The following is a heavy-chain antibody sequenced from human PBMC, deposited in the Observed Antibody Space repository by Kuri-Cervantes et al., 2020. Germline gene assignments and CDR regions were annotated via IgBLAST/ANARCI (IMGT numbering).Heavy chain of an antibody. V-gene: IGHV3-7*01. J-gene: IGHJ6*02. CDR3: AREGTVVVPAAMGSFYYYYGMDV. Sequence: GESLKISCAASGFTFSSYWMSWVRQAPGKGLEWVANIKQDGSEKYYVDSVKGRFTISRDNAKNSLYLQMNSLRAEDTAVYYCAREGTVVVPAAMGSFYYYYGMDVWGQGTTVTVSS. CDR2: IKQDGSEK. D-gene: IGHD2-2*01. CDR1: GFTFSSYW.